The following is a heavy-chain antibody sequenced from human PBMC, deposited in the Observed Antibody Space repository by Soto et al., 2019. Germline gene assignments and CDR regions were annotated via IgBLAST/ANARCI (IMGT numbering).Heavy chain of an antibody. CDR2: IYYSGGT. V-gene: IGHV4-31*03. CDR3: ARFSLTFDWLSTGAFDI. Sequence: KASETLSLTCTVSRGSISRGGYYWSWIREHPGKGLEWIGYIYYSGGTYYNPSLKSRVTSSVDASKNQFSLKLRSVTAADTAVYYCARFSLTFDWLSTGAFDIWGQGTIVTVSS. CDR1: RGSISRGGYY. J-gene: IGHJ3*02. D-gene: IGHD3-9*01.